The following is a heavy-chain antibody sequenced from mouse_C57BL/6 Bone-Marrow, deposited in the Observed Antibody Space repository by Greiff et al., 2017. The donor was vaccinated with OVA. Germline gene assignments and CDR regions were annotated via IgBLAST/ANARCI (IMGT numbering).Heavy chain of an antibody. Sequence: QVHVKQPGTELVKPGASVKLSCKASGYTFTSYWMHWVKQRPGQGLEWIGNINPSNGGTNYNEKFKSKATLTVDKSSSTAYMQLSSLTSEDSAVYYCARYGLRGFMDYWGQGTSVTVSS. CDR1: GYTFTSYW. V-gene: IGHV1-53*01. J-gene: IGHJ4*01. D-gene: IGHD2-2*01. CDR2: INPSNGGT. CDR3: ARYGLRGFMDY.